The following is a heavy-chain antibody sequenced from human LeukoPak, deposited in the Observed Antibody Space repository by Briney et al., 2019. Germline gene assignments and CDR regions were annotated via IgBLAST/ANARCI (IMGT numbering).Heavy chain of an antibody. CDR3: AKVPAATVTLRPYNWFDP. J-gene: IGHJ5*02. CDR1: GFTFSSYA. Sequence: GGSLRLSCAASGFTFSSYAMSWVRQAPGKGLEWVSAIGGSGGSTYYADSVKGRFTISRDNSKNTLYLQMNSLRAEDTAVYYCAKVPAATVTLRPYNWFDPWGQGTLVTVSS. CDR2: IGGSGGST. D-gene: IGHD4-11*01. V-gene: IGHV3-23*01.